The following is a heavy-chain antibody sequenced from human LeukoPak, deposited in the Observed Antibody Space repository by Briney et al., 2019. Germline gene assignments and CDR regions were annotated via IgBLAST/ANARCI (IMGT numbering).Heavy chain of an antibody. CDR3: ASLQAAYSSGSGYFGY. V-gene: IGHV3-30*02. CDR1: GFTFSSYG. CDR2: IRYDGSNK. D-gene: IGHD6-19*01. J-gene: IGHJ4*02. Sequence: GGSLRLSCAASGFTFSSYGMHWVRQAPGKGLEWVAFIRYDGSNKYYADSVKGRFTISRDNSKNTLYLHVNSLRPEDTAVYYCASLQAAYSSGSGYFGYWGQGTLVTVSS.